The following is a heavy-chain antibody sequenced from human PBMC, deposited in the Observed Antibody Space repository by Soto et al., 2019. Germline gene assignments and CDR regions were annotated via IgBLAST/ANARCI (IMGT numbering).Heavy chain of an antibody. V-gene: IGHV4-59*01. CDR3: ARSAQQQLVQDYYYYGMDV. D-gene: IGHD6-13*01. CDR1: GGSISSYC. J-gene: IGHJ6*02. Sequence: SETLSLTCTVSGGSISSYCWSWIRQPPGKGLEWIGYIYYSGSTNYNPSLKSRVTISVDTSKNQFSLKLSSVTAADTAVYYCARSAQQQLVQDYYYYGMDVWGQGTTVTVSS. CDR2: IYYSGST.